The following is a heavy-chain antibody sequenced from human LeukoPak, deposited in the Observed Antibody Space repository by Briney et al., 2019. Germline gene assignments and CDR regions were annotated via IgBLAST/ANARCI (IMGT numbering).Heavy chain of an antibody. V-gene: IGHV1-2*06. D-gene: IGHD1-26*01. J-gene: IGHJ4*02. CDR2: INPNGGGT. Sequence: GASVKVSCKASGYTFTGYYMHWVRQAPGQGLEWMGRINPNGGGTNYAQKFQGRVTMTRDTSISTAYMELSRLRSDDTAVYYCARDLSATTGNDYWGQGTLVTVSS. CDR1: GYTFTGYY. CDR3: ARDLSATTGNDY.